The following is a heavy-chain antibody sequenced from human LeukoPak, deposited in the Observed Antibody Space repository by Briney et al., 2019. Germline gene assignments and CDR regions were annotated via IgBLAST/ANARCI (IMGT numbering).Heavy chain of an antibody. D-gene: IGHD2-21*02. V-gene: IGHV3-21*01. CDR1: GLTFSSYS. CDR3: ARDGLRLVTPD. J-gene: IGHJ1*01. CDR2: ISNSSSYT. Sequence: GGSLRPSWAAAGLTFSSYSMNWVRPAPGNGLEWVSSISNSSSYTYYADSVKGRFTISKGNAKNSLYLQMNSLRAEDTAVYYCARDGLRLVTPDWGQGTLVTVSS.